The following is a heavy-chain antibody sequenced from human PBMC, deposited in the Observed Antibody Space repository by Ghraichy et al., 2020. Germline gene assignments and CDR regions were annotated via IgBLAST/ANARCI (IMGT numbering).Heavy chain of an antibody. CDR3: VSSGYSSSWYFQH. D-gene: IGHD6-6*01. J-gene: IGHJ1*01. CDR1: GGSISGGYHY. Sequence: SETLSLTCFVSGGSISGGYHYWSWIRQPAGKGLEWIGRIYTSGSTDCIPSLKSRVTMSVDTSKNQFSLKLSSLTAADTAVYYCVSSGYSSSWYFQHWGQGSLVTVSS. CDR2: IYTSGST. V-gene: IGHV4-61*02.